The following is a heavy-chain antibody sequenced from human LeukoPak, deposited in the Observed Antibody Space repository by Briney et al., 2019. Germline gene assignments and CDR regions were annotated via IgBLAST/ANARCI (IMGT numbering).Heavy chain of an antibody. CDR1: GGSISSSSYY. Sequence: SETLSLTCTVSGGSISSSSYYWGWIRQPPGKGLEWIGSIYYSGSTYYNPSLKSRVTISVDTSKNQFSLKLSSVTAADTAVYYCARQKGATYYYDSSGYNFNYWGQGTLVTVSS. CDR3: ARQKGATYYYDSSGYNFNY. V-gene: IGHV4-39*01. CDR2: IYYSGST. D-gene: IGHD3-22*01. J-gene: IGHJ4*02.